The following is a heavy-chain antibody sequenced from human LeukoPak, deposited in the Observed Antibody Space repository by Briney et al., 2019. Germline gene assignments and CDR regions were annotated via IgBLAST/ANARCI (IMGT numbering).Heavy chain of an antibody. Sequence: SETLSLTCTVSGGSISSYYWSWTRQPPGKGLEWIGYIYYSGSTNYNPSLKSRVTISVDTSKNQFSLKLSSVTAADTAVYYCARGLDYDSSGYYHEKSFDYWGQGTLVTVSS. J-gene: IGHJ4*02. D-gene: IGHD3-22*01. CDR2: IYYSGST. CDR1: GGSISSYY. V-gene: IGHV4-59*01. CDR3: ARGLDYDSSGYYHEKSFDY.